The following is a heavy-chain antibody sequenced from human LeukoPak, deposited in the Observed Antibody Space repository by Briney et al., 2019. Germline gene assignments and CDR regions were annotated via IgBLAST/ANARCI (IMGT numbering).Heavy chain of an antibody. D-gene: IGHD3-10*01. Sequence: SETLSLTCTVSGGSISSYYWSWIRQPAGKGLEWIGRIYTSGSTNYNPSLKSRVTMSVDTSKNQFSLKLSSVTAADTAVYYCARESHYYGSGSYYRPSYYFDYWGQGTLVTVSS. CDR1: GGSISSYY. V-gene: IGHV4-4*07. J-gene: IGHJ4*02. CDR3: ARESHYYGSGSYYRPSYYFDY. CDR2: IYTSGST.